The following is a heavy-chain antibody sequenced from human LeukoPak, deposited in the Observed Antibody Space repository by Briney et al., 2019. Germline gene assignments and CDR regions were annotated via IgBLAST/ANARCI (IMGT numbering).Heavy chain of an antibody. D-gene: IGHD2-15*01. CDR1: GFTFSSYA. CDR2: ISYDGSNK. V-gene: IGHV3-30-3*01. CDR3: ARSSVPYCSGGSCYPDY. Sequence: GGSLRLSCAASGFTFSSYAMHWVRQAPGKGLEWVAVISYDGSNKYYADSVKGRFTISRDNSKNTLYLQMNSLRAEDTAVYYCARSSVPYCSGGSCYPDYWGQGTLVTVSS. J-gene: IGHJ4*02.